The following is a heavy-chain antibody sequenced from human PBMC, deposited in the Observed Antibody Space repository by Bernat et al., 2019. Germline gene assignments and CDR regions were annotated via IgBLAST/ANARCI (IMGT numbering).Heavy chain of an antibody. V-gene: IGHV4-39*01. CDR2: IYYSGST. CDR3: ARPRGAARFHWFDP. Sequence: QLQLQESGPGLVKPSETLSLTCTVSGGSISSSSYYWGWIRQPPGKGLEYIGSIYYSGSTYYNPSLKSRVTISVDTPKNQFSLRLSSVSAADTAVYYCARPRGAARFHWFDPWGQGTLVTVSS. J-gene: IGHJ5*02. D-gene: IGHD1-26*01. CDR1: GGSISSSSYY.